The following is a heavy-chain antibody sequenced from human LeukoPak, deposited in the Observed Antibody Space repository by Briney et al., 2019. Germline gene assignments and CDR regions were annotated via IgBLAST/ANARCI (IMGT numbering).Heavy chain of an antibody. Sequence: GGSLRLSCAASGFTFSSYWMHWVRQAPGKGLVWVSRINTDGSSTSYADSVKGRFTISRDNAKNTLYLQMNSLRAEDTAVYYCASVSSSSWWALDYWGQGTLVTVSS. D-gene: IGHD6-13*01. CDR3: ASVSSSSWWALDY. J-gene: IGHJ4*02. CDR1: GFTFSSYW. CDR2: INTDGSST. V-gene: IGHV3-74*01.